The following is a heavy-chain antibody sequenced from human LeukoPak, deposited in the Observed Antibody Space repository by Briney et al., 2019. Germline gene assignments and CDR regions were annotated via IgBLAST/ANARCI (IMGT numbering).Heavy chain of an antibody. V-gene: IGHV1-8*03. CDR1: GDTFTSCD. J-gene: IGHJ4*02. CDR2: MNPNSGNT. D-gene: IGHD3-10*01. Sequence: ASVKVSCKASGDTFTSCDINWVRQATGQGLEWMGWMNPNSGNTGYAQKFQGRVTITRNTSISTAYMELSSLRSEDTAVYYCARGVRGVTPATSYYFDYWGQGTLVTVSS. CDR3: ARGVRGVTPATSYYFDY.